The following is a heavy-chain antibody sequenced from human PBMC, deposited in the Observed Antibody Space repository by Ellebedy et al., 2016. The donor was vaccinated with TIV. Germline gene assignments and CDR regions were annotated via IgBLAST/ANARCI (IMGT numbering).Heavy chain of an antibody. V-gene: IGHV4-59*13. Sequence: SETLSLTXTVSGGYIGSFYWSWIRQPPGKGLEWIGYIYGSGTTKYNSSLKSRVSMSVDTSKNQFSLQLSSVTAADAAVYFCGRASVLMGIDFWGQGTLVTVS. CDR3: GRASVLMGIDF. CDR1: GGYIGSFY. D-gene: IGHD2-8*01. J-gene: IGHJ4*02. CDR2: IYGSGTT.